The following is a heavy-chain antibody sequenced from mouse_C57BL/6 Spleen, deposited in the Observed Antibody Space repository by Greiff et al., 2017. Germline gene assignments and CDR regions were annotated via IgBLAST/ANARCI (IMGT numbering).Heavy chain of an antibody. CDR1: GYSFTGYY. D-gene: IGHD2-4*01. CDR3: ARSDDYVAWFAY. V-gene: IGHV1-42*01. CDR2: INPSTGGT. Sequence: VQLQQSGPELVKPGASVKISCKASGYSFTGYYMNWVKQSPEKSLEWIGEINPSTGGTTYNQKFKAKATLTVDKSSSTAYMQLKSLTSEDSAVYYCARSDDYVAWFAYWGQGTLVTVSA. J-gene: IGHJ3*01.